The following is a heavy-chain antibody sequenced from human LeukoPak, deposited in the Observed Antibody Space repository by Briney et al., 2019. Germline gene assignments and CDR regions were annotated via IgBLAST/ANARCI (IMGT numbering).Heavy chain of an antibody. CDR1: GFTFSSYA. Sequence: GGSLGLSCAASGFTFSSYAMSWVRQAPGKGLEWVSAISGSGGSTYYADSVKGRFTISRDNSKNTLYLQMNSLRAEDTAVYYCAKGPESYYDILTGLFRDWGQGTLVTVSS. CDR2: ISGSGGST. J-gene: IGHJ4*02. D-gene: IGHD3-9*01. CDR3: AKGPESYYDILTGLFRD. V-gene: IGHV3-23*01.